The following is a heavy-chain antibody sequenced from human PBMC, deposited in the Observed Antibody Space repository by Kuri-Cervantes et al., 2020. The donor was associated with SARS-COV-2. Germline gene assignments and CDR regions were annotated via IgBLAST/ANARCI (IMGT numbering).Heavy chain of an antibody. CDR2: ISWDGGST. D-gene: IGHD2-2*01. J-gene: IGHJ6*03. V-gene: IGHV3-43D*03. Sequence: GGSLRPSCAASGSTFVDYAIHWVRQAPGKGLEWVSLISWDGGSTYYADAVKGRFTISRDNSKNSLYLQMNSLRAEDTALYYCAKDGDCSSTSCYYMDVWGKGTTVTVSS. CDR3: AKDGDCSSTSCYYMDV. CDR1: GSTFVDYA.